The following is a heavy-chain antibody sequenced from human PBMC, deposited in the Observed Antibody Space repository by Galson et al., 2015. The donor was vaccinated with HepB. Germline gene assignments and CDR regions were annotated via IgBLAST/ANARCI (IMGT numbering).Heavy chain of an antibody. CDR2: IIPILGIA. Sequence: SVKVSCKASGGTFSSYTISWVRQAPGQGLEWMGRIIPILGIANYAQKFQGRVTITADKSTSTAYMELSSLKSEDTAVYYCASGPIVGAPPPGYWGQGTLFTVSS. CDR1: GGTFSSYT. J-gene: IGHJ4*02. V-gene: IGHV1-69*02. D-gene: IGHD1-26*01. CDR3: ASGPIVGAPPPGY.